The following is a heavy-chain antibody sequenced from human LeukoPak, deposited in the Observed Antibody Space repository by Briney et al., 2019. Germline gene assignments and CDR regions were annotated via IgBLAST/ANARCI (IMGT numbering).Heavy chain of an antibody. J-gene: IGHJ5*02. Sequence: ASVNVSCKASGYTFTIYGISWVRQAPGQGLEWMGWISAYNGNTNYAQKLQGRVTMTPDTSTSTAYMELRSLRSDDTAVYCCARDVAAAGTPYWFDPWGQGTLVTVSS. CDR2: ISAYNGNT. V-gene: IGHV1-18*01. CDR1: GYTFTIYG. D-gene: IGHD6-13*01. CDR3: ARDVAAAGTPYWFDP.